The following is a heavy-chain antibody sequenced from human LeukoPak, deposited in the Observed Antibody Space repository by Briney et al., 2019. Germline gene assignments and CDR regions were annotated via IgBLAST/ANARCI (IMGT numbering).Heavy chain of an antibody. CDR3: ARDRTTVTTGYYGMDV. CDR1: GYTFTGYY. J-gene: IGHJ6*02. Sequence: ASVKVSCKASGYTFTGYYMHWVRQAPGQGLEWMGWINPSTGVTNYAQKLQGRVTLTKDTSIITAYMELTRLRSDDTAVYYCARDRTTVTTGYYGMDVWGQGTTVTVSS. V-gene: IGHV1-2*02. D-gene: IGHD4-17*01. CDR2: INPSTGVT.